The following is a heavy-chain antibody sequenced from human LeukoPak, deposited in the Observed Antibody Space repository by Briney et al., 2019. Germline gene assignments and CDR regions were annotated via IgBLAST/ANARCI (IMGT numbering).Heavy chain of an antibody. J-gene: IGHJ4*02. CDR3: AKDVHPHYYDIRGYYYYFDF. D-gene: IGHD3-22*01. V-gene: IGHV3-30*18. CDR1: GFTFSSYA. CDR2: ISYDGSYK. Sequence: PGGSLRLSCAASGFTFSSYAMHWVRQAPGKGLEWVAFISYDGSYKYYADSVKGRFTISRDNSKNTLYLQMHSLTSEDTAVYFCAKDVHPHYYDIRGYYYYFDFWGQGALVTVSS.